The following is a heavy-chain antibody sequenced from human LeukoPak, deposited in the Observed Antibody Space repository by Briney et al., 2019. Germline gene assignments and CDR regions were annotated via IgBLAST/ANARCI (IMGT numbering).Heavy chain of an antibody. Sequence: SQTLSLTCAISGDSVSSNSDTWNWISQSPSRGLEWLGRTYYRSKWYNDYAVSMKSRITINPDTSKNQFSLQLNSVTPEDTAVYYCARRKAATFGMDVWGQGTTVTVSS. D-gene: IGHD6-13*01. CDR2: TYYRSKWYN. V-gene: IGHV6-1*01. CDR1: GDSVSSNSDT. J-gene: IGHJ6*02. CDR3: ARRKAATFGMDV.